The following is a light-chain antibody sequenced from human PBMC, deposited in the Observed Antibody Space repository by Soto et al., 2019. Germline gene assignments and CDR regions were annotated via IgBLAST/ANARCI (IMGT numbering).Light chain of an antibody. CDR2: DNT. J-gene: IGLJ2*01. CDR3: QSYNSSLSAVV. CDR1: SSNIGAGYD. Sequence: QSVLTQPPSVSGAPGQRVTVSCTGGSSNIGAGYDVLWYQQLPGTAPKLLIYDNTNRPSGVPDRFSGSKSGTSASLAITGLQAEYEADYYCQSYNSSLSAVVFGGGTKLTVL. V-gene: IGLV1-40*01.